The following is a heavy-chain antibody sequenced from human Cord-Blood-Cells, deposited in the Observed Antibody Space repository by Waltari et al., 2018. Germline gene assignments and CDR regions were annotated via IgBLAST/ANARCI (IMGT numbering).Heavy chain of an antibody. CDR2: IYYSGST. CDR3: ARQWPGDWYFDL. D-gene: IGHD6-19*01. V-gene: IGHV4-39*07. Sequence: QLQLQESGPGLVKPSETLSLTCTVSGGSIRSSSYYWGWIRQPPGKGLEWIGSIYYSGSTYYNPSLKSRVTISVDTSKNQFSLKLSSVTAADTAVYYCARQWPGDWYFDLWGRGTLVTVSS. J-gene: IGHJ2*01. CDR1: GGSIRSSSYY.